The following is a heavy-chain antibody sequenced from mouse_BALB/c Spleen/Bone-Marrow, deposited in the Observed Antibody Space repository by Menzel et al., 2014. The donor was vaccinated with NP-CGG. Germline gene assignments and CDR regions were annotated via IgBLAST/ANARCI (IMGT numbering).Heavy chain of an antibody. V-gene: IGHV1-14*01. Sequence: VQLQQSGPELVKPGASVKMSCKASGYTFTSYVIHWVKQKPGQGLEWIGYINPYNDGTKYNEKFKGKATLTSDKSSSTAYMELSSLTSEDSAVYYCARGAYDYDGDWFAYWGQGTLVTVSA. D-gene: IGHD2-4*01. CDR1: GYTFTSYV. CDR3: ARGAYDYDGDWFAY. CDR2: INPYNDGT. J-gene: IGHJ3*01.